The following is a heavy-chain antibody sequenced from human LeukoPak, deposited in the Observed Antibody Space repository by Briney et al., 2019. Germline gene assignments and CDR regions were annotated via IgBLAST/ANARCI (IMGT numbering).Heavy chain of an antibody. CDR2: IYPSGST. Sequence: SETLSLTCTVSGGSISSYYWSWIRQPPGKGLEWIGYIYPSGSTNYNPSLKRRVTISVDTSKNQFSLKLSSVTAADTAVYYCARRGDYYNYYMDVWGKGTTVTVSS. CDR3: ARRGDYYNYYMDV. CDR1: GGSISSYY. J-gene: IGHJ6*03. D-gene: IGHD3-3*01. V-gene: IGHV4-4*09.